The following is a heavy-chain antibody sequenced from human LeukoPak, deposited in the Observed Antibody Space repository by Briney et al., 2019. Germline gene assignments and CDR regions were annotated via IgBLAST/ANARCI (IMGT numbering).Heavy chain of an antibody. D-gene: IGHD3-10*01. Sequence: PSETLSLTCSVSGYSIRSGCQWGWIRQAPGKGLEWIGSINYSGRTYDNPSLKSRVTISVDTSKNQFSLKLSSVTAADTAVYYCARRGYYGSGVGFDPWGQGTLVTVSS. J-gene: IGHJ5*02. CDR1: GYSIRSGCQ. CDR2: INYSGRT. V-gene: IGHV4-38-2*01. CDR3: ARRGYYGSGVGFDP.